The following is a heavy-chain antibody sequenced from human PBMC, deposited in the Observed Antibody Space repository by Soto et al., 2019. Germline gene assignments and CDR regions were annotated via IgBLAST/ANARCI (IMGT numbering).Heavy chain of an antibody. D-gene: IGHD2-15*01. V-gene: IGHV4-34*01. CDR1: GGSFSGYH. J-gene: IGHJ4*02. CDR3: ARGSKGGLGRPLDY. Sequence: QVQLQQWSTGLLKPSETRSLTCAVYGGSFSGYHWSWIRQPPGKGLEWIGEISHSGSTNYNPSLKSRVTISVDTSKNQFSLKVSSVTAADTAVYYCARGSKGGLGRPLDYWGQGALVTVSS. CDR2: ISHSGST.